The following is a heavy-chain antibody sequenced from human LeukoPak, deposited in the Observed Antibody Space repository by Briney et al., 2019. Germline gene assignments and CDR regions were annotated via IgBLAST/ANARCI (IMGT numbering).Heavy chain of an antibody. CDR3: ARADRVVIAEYYFDY. J-gene: IGHJ4*02. Sequence: ASVKVSCKASGYTFTGYYMHWVRQATGQGLEWMGWMNPNSGNTGYAQKFQGRVTMTRNTSISTAYMELSSLRSEDTAVYYCARADRVVIAEYYFDYWGQGTLVTVSS. CDR2: MNPNSGNT. D-gene: IGHD3-3*01. V-gene: IGHV1-8*02. CDR1: GYTFTGYY.